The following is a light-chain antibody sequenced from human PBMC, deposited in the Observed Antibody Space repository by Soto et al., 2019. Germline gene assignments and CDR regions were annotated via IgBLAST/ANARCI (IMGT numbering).Light chain of an antibody. CDR3: SSYRRNRDVL. CDR1: SSDIGYYNY. V-gene: IGLV2-14*01. J-gene: IGLJ3*02. CDR2: EVS. Sequence: QSVLAQPASVSGSPGQSITISCSGTSSDIGYYNYVSWYQQHPGKAPKLVLYEVSNRPSGISNRFSGSKSGNTASLTISGLQAEDEGDYYCSSYRRNRDVLFGGGTKLTVL.